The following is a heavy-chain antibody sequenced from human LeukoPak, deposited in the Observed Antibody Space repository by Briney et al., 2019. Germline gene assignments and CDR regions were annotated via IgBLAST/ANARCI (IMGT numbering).Heavy chain of an antibody. V-gene: IGHV3-30*02. CDR3: AKGPWQTRSFDY. CDR1: GFTFSSYG. J-gene: IGHJ4*02. CDR2: IRYDGSNK. Sequence: GGSLRLSCAASGFTFSSYGMHWVRQAPGKGLEWVAFIRYDGSNKYYADSVKGRFTISRDNSKNTLYLQMNSLRAEDTAVYYCAKGPWQTRSFDYWGQGTLVTVSS. D-gene: IGHD5-24*01.